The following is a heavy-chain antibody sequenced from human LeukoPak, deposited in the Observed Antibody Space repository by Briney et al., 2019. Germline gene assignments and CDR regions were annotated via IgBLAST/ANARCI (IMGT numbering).Heavy chain of an antibody. CDR3: AKGAAYYYDSSGYYNY. Sequence: GGSLRLSCAASGFTFRKSGMHWFRQTPGKGLEWAASIWDDGRNKYYADSVKGRITISRDNSKNTLYLQMNSLRAEDTAVYYCAKGAAYYYDSSGYYNYWGQGTLVTVSS. J-gene: IGHJ4*02. CDR1: GFTFRKSG. CDR2: IWDDGRNK. V-gene: IGHV3-30*02. D-gene: IGHD3-22*01.